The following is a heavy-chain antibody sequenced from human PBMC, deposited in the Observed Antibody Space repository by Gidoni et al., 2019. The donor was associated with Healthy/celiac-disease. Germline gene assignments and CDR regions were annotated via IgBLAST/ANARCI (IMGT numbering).Heavy chain of an antibody. CDR1: GFPFSGGA. CDR2: ISGSGGST. CDR3: AKAPRYYYDSMAWFDP. Sequence: VQRLESGGGLVQPGGALGLSVEAPGFPFSGGAMSWVRQAPGKGLEWVSAISGSGGSTYYADSVKGRFTIARDKSKNTLYLQMNSRRAEDTAVYYCAKAPRYYYDSMAWFDPWGQGTLVTVSS. V-gene: IGHV3-23*01. J-gene: IGHJ5*02. D-gene: IGHD3-22*01.